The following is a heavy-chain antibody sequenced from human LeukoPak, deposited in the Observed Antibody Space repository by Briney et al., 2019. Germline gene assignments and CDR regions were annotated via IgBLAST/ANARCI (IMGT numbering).Heavy chain of an antibody. V-gene: IGHV4-4*07. CDR1: GGSINTYY. D-gene: IGHD3-22*01. CDR2: IYTNGST. J-gene: IGHJ1*01. CDR3: ARDSHDSSGYQSYFQH. Sequence: ETLSLTCTVSGGSINTYYWSWVRQPAGKGLEWIGRIYTNGSTNYNPSLKSRVTISVDTSKNQFSLKLSSVTAADTAVYYCARDSHDSSGYQSYFQHWGQGTLVTVSS.